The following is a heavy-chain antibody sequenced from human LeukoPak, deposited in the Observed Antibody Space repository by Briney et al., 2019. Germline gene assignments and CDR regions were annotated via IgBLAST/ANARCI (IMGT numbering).Heavy chain of an antibody. J-gene: IGHJ4*02. CDR3: ARDLTTVTTNY. D-gene: IGHD4-17*01. V-gene: IGHV3-30-3*01. CDR2: ISYDGSKK. Sequence: GHLRPPCGALGIPFQSFALAWVHQAPGKGLGWVAVISYDGSKKYYADSVKGRFTISRDNSKNTLYLQMNSLRGEDTAVYYCARDLTTVTTNYWGQGTLVTVSS. CDR1: GIPFQSFA.